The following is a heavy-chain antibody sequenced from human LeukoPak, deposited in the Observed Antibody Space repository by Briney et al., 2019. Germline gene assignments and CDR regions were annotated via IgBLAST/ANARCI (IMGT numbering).Heavy chain of an antibody. J-gene: IGHJ4*02. CDR1: GGSISSGSYY. Sequence: TLSLTCTVSGGSISSGSYYWSWIRQPAGKGLEWIGRIYTSGSTNYNPSLKSRVTISVDTSKNQFSLKLSSVTAADTAVYYCARGKTRYYFDYWGQGTLVTVSS. V-gene: IGHV4-61*02. D-gene: IGHD3-16*02. CDR2: IYTSGST. CDR3: ARGKTRYYFDY.